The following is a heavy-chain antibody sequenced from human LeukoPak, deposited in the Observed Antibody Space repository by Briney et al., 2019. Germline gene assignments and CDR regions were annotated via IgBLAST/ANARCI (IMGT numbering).Heavy chain of an antibody. J-gene: IGHJ4*02. Sequence: GGSLRLSCAASGSTFSSYWMHWVRQAPGKGLVWVSRINSDGSSTSYADSVKGRFTISRDNAKNTLYLQMNSLRAEDTAVYYCARGSYSSSWYDNNAFDYWGQGTLVTVSS. V-gene: IGHV3-74*01. D-gene: IGHD6-13*01. CDR1: GSTFSSYW. CDR2: INSDGSST. CDR3: ARGSYSSSWYDNNAFDY.